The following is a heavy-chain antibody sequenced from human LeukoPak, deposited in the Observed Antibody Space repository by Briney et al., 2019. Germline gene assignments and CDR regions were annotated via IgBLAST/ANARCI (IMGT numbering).Heavy chain of an antibody. CDR2: INPNSGGT. J-gene: IGHJ5*02. V-gene: IGHV1-2*04. Sequence: ASVKVSCKASGYTFTGYYMHWVRQAPGQGLEWMGWINPNSGGTNYAQKFQGWVTMTRDTSISTAYMELSRLRSDDTAVYYCARGGSGRYNWFDPWGQGTLVTVSS. CDR1: GYTFTGYY. CDR3: ARGGSGRYNWFDP. D-gene: IGHD3-10*01.